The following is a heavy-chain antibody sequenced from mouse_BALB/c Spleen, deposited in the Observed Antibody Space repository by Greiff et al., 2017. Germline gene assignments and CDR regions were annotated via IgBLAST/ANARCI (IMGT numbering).Heavy chain of an antibody. J-gene: IGHJ4*01. Sequence: EVQLVESGGGLVKPGGSLKLSCAASGFTFSSYTMSWVRQTPEKRLEWVATISSGGSYTYYPDSVKGRFTISRDNAKNTLYLQMSSLKSEDTAMYYCTRDQGEVATRYAMDYWGQGTSVTVSS. CDR2: ISSGGSYT. V-gene: IGHV5-6-4*01. CDR3: TRDQGEVATRYAMDY. CDR1: GFTFSSYT. D-gene: IGHD1-1*01.